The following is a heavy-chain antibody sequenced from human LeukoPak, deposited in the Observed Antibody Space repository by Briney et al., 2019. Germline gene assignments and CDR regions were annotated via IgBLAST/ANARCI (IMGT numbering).Heavy chain of an antibody. V-gene: IGHV3-23*01. CDR3: AKDFAVAGRRWLHAFDI. Sequence: GGSLRLSCAASGFTFSSYGMSWVRQAPGKGLEWVSAISGSGGSTYYADSVKGRFTISRDNSKNTLYLQMNGLRAEDTAVYYCAKDFAVAGRRWLHAFDIWGQGTMVTVSS. J-gene: IGHJ3*02. CDR1: GFTFSSYG. CDR2: ISGSGGST. D-gene: IGHD6-19*01.